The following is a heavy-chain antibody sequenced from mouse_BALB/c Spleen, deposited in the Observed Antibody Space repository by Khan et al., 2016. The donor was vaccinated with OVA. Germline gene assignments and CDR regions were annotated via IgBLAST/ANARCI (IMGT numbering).Heavy chain of an antibody. CDR2: IWGGGSK. J-gene: IGHJ4*01. V-gene: IGHV2-6-5*01. Sequence: VQLQESGPGLVAPSQSLSITCTVSGFSLTDYAVSWIRQPPGKGLEWLGVIWGGGSKYYNLALKSRLSISKDNSKSQVFLKMNSLQTDDTAMYYCAKDPPYYAMDYGGQGTSVTVSS. CDR3: AKDPPYYAMDY. CDR1: GFSLTDYA.